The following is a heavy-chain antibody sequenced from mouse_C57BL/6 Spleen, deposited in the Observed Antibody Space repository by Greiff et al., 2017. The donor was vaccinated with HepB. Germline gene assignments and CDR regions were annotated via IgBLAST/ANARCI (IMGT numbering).Heavy chain of an antibody. CDR2: IDPETGGT. Sequence: QVQLQQSGAELVRPGASVTLSCKASGYTFTDYEMHWVKQTPVHGLEWIGAIDPETGGTAYNQKFKGKAILTADKSSSTAYMQLSSLTSEDSAVYYCARRTYYGNPDYWGQGTTLTVSS. CDR1: GYTFTDYE. J-gene: IGHJ2*01. D-gene: IGHD2-10*01. V-gene: IGHV1-15*01. CDR3: ARRTYYGNPDY.